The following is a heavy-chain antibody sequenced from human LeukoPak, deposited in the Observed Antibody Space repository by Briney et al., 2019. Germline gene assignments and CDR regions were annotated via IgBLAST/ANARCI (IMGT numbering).Heavy chain of an antibody. CDR3: AKDCVGGWPKRGIDV. Sequence: SETLSLTRAVSGGSISSSNWWSWVRQPPGKGLEWIGEIYHSGSTNYNPSLKSRVTISVDKSKNQFSLKLSSVTAADTAVYYCAKDCVGGWPKRGIDVWGKGTTVTVSS. CDR1: GGSISSSNW. J-gene: IGHJ6*03. CDR2: IYHSGST. D-gene: IGHD3-16*01. V-gene: IGHV4-4*02.